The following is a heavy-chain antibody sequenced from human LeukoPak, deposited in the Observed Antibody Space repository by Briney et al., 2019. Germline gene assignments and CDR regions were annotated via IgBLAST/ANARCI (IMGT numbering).Heavy chain of an antibody. Sequence: GGSLRLSCAASGFAFSTYTMNWVRQAPGKGLEWISCINSASSDIYYADSVWGRFTISRDNAKNSLYLQMNSLRAEDTAVYYCARDITPYYYMDVWGKGTTVTVSS. V-gene: IGHV3-21*01. CDR3: ARDITPYYYMDV. D-gene: IGHD3-10*01. J-gene: IGHJ6*03. CDR1: GFAFSTYT. CDR2: INSASSDI.